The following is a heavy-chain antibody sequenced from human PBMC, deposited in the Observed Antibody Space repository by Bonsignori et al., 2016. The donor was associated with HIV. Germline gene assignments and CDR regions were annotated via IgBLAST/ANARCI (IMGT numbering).Heavy chain of an antibody. CDR3: VRDGDGWERPFDY. CDR1: GFTFSTYW. CDR2: IKNDGSST. D-gene: IGHD1-26*01. J-gene: IGHJ4*02. V-gene: IGHV3-74*01. Sequence: EVQLVESGGGLVQPGGSLRLSCAASGFTFSTYWMHWVRQAPGKGLVWVSYIKNDGSSTRYADSVKGRFTISRDDAKNTLYLQMNSLRAEDTAVYYCVRDGDGWERPFDYWAREP.